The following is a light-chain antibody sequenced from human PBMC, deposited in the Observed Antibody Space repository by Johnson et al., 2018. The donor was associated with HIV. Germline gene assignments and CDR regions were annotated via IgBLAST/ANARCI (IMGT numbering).Light chain of an antibody. CDR3: LAWDTVGV. CDR1: SSNIGDYY. Sequence: QSVLTQPPSVSAAPGQKVTISCSGSSSNIGDYYVSWYQQLPGTAPKLLIYENNKRPSGIPDRFSGSKFGTSATLGITGLCLVAEADYYCLAWDTVGVFGTWTKCTV. V-gene: IGLV1-41*01. J-gene: IGLJ1*01. CDR2: ENN.